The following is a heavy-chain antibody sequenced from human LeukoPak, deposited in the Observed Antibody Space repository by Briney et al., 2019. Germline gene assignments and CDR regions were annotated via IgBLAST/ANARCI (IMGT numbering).Heavy chain of an antibody. V-gene: IGHV4-59*01. Sequence: KASETLSLTCTVSGGSISNYYWTWIRQPPGKGLEWIGYVYYSGSTDYNPSLRSRVTMSVDTSKNQFSLKLNSLTAADTAVYYCARDLLGYYYGSGNYGSFDTWGQGTLVTVSS. CDR3: ARDLLGYYYGSGNYGSFDT. J-gene: IGHJ5*02. D-gene: IGHD3-10*01. CDR2: VYYSGST. CDR1: GGSISNYY.